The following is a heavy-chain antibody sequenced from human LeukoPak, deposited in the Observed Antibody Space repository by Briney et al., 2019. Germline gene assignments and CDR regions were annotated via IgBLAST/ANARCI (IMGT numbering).Heavy chain of an antibody. CDR2: ISDSVGRT. CDR1: GFTFSTYA. J-gene: IGHJ4*02. Sequence: GGSLRLSCAASGFTFSTYAMSWVRQAPGKGLEWVSTISDSVGRTYYADSVKGRFTFSRDNSKNTLYLQMNSLRAEDTAVYYCAKVHNYYDSSGYYYYFDYWGQGTLVTVSS. D-gene: IGHD3-22*01. CDR3: AKVHNYYDSSGYYYYFDY. V-gene: IGHV3-23*01.